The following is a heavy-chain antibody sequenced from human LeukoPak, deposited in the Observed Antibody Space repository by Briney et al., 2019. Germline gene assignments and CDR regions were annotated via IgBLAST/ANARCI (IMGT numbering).Heavy chain of an antibody. J-gene: IGHJ4*02. CDR3: ARRTNHYDY. D-gene: IGHD1-14*01. CDR1: GGSFSGYY. CDR2: INHSGST. V-gene: IGHV4-34*01. Sequence: PSETLSLTCAVYGGSFSGYYWSWIRQPPGKGLEWIGEINHSGSTNYNPSLKSRVTISVDTSKNQFSLKLSSVTAADTAVYYCARRTNHYDYWGQGTLVPVSS.